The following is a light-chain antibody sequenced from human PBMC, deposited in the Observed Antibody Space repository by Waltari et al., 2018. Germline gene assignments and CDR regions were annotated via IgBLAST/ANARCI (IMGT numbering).Light chain of an antibody. CDR3: QHYVRLPAT. Sequence: EIVLTQSPGTLSLSPGERATLSCRASQSVGRSLAWSPHKRGQARRLLIYGASSRATGIPDRFSGSGSVTDFSLTISRLEPEDFAVYYCQHYVRLPATFGQGTDVEIK. CDR2: GAS. V-gene: IGKV3-20*01. J-gene: IGKJ1*01. CDR1: QSVGRS.